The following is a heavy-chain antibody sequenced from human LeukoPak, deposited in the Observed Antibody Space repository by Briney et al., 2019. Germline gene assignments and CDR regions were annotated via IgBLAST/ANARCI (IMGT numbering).Heavy chain of an antibody. CDR3: ARVGYGGNSFSQGY. CDR1: GYTFTSYY. CDR2: INPSGGST. V-gene: IGHV1-46*01. J-gene: IGHJ4*02. D-gene: IGHD4-23*01. Sequence: GASVKVSCKASGYTFTSYYMHWVRQAPGQGLEWMGIINPSGGSTSYAQKFQGRVTMTRDTSTSTAYMELRSLRSDDTAVYYCARVGYGGNSFSQGYWGQGTLVTVSS.